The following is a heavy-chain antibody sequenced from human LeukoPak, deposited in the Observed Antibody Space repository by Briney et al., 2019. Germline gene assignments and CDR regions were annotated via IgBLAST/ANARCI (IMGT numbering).Heavy chain of an antibody. D-gene: IGHD3-10*01. Sequence: PSETLSLTCTVSGGSVSSGSYYWSWIRQPPGKGLEWIGYIYYSGSTNYNPSLKSRVTISVDTSKNQFSLKLSSVTAADPAVYSCARGPYGSGFDSWAKGTLVTVS. CDR3: ARGPYGSGFDS. V-gene: IGHV4-61*01. CDR1: GGSVSSGSYY. J-gene: IGHJ4*02. CDR2: IYYSGST.